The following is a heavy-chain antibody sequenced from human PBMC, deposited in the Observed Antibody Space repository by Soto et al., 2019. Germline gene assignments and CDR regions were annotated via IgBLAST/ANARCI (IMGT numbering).Heavy chain of an antibody. Sequence: QVHLVESGGGVVQPGRSLRLSCAASGFTFSSYAMHWVRQAPGKGLEWVAVISYAESKKYYADSVKGRFTISRDNSKKTLYLQMNSLRAEDTAVYYCARDFRHRGSYVLMWSIDIWGQGTMVTVSS. V-gene: IGHV3-30*04. D-gene: IGHD1-26*01. CDR2: ISYAESKK. J-gene: IGHJ3*02. CDR1: GFTFSSYA. CDR3: ARDFRHRGSYVLMWSIDI.